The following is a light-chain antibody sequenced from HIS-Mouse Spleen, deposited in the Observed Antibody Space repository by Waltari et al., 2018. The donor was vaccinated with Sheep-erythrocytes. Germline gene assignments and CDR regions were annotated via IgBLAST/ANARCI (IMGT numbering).Light chain of an antibody. V-gene: IGLV2-11*01. Sequence: QSALTQPRSVSGSPGQSVTISCTRTSSDDGRYNYLSCYQQHPGKAPKLMIYDVSKRPSGVPDRFSGSKSGNTASLTISGLQAEDEADYYCCSYAGSYNHVFATGTKVTVL. J-gene: IGLJ1*01. CDR3: CSYAGSYNHV. CDR1: SSDDGRYNY. CDR2: DVS.